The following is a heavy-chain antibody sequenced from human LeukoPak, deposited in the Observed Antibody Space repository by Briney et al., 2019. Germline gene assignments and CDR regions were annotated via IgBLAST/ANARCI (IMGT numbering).Heavy chain of an antibody. J-gene: IGHJ6*02. CDR2: IYYSGST. D-gene: IGHD3-16*01. Sequence: PSETLSLTCTVSGGSICSYHWSWIRQPPGKGLEWIGYIYYSGSTNYNPSLKSRVTISVDTSKNQFSLKLSSVTAADTAVYYCARETHGGSLYYPRHYGMDVWGQGTTVTVSS. V-gene: IGHV4-59*01. CDR1: GGSICSYH. CDR3: ARETHGGSLYYPRHYGMDV.